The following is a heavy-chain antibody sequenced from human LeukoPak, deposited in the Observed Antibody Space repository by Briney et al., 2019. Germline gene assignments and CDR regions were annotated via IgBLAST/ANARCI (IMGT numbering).Heavy chain of an antibody. CDR3: ARVTSGSSWYSYYYYMDV. Sequence: PGGSLRLSCVASGFTFITYGMNWVRQAPGKGLEWVSSISSSSSYIYYADSVKGRFTISRDNAKNSLYLQMNSLRAEDTAVYYCARVTSGSSWYSYYYYMDVWGKGTTVTVSS. CDR1: GFTFITYG. CDR2: ISSSSSYI. D-gene: IGHD2-15*01. J-gene: IGHJ6*03. V-gene: IGHV3-21*01.